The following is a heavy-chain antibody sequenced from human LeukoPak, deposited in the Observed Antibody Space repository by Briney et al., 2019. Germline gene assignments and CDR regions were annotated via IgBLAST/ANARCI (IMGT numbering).Heavy chain of an antibody. V-gene: IGHV4-59*01. J-gene: IGHJ3*02. CDR1: GGSISSYY. CDR3: ARDGDGAFDI. Sequence: SETLSLTCTVSGGSISSYYWNWIRQPPGKGLEWIGYIYYIGSTNYNPSLKSRVTISVDTSKNQFSLKLSSVTAADTAVYYCARDGDGAFDIWGQGTMVTVSS. CDR2: IYYIGST.